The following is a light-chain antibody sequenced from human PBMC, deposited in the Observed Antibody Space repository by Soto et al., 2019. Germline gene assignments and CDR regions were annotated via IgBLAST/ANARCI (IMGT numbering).Light chain of an antibody. CDR1: QSVSSSY. Sequence: SQAVGIVSLTKGERASLSWRASQSVSSSYLAWYQQKPGQAPRLLIYGASSRATGIPDRFSGSGSGTDFTLTISRLEPEEFAVYYCQQYGSSRTFGQGTKVDVK. CDR2: GAS. V-gene: IGKV3-20*01. J-gene: IGKJ1*01. CDR3: QQYGSSRT.